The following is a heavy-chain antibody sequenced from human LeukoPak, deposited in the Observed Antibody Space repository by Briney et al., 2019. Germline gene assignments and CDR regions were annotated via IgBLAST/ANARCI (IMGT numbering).Heavy chain of an antibody. D-gene: IGHD6-19*01. J-gene: IGHJ4*02. Sequence: GASVKVSCKASGYTFSSYSMNWVRQAPGKGLEWVSSISSSSSYIYYADSVKGRFTISRDNAKNSLYLQMNSLRAEDTAVYYCARRVKAVAGTVFDYWGQGTLVTVSS. CDR2: ISSSSSYI. V-gene: IGHV3-21*01. CDR3: ARRVKAVAGTVFDY. CDR1: GYTFSSYS.